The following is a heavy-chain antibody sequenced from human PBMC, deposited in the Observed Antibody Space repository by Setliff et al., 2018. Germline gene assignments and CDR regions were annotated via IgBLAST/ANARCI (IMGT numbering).Heavy chain of an antibody. CDR1: NGSISSGNYF. Sequence: LSLTCTVSNGSISSGNYFWGWIRQPPGKGLEWMGSIFYTGSTYYSPSLKSRVTMSIDTSKNQFSLNLNSVTAADTAVYYCARQPYSTAYYYYYYYMDVWGKGTTVTVSS. CDR3: ARQPYSTAYYYYYYYMDV. J-gene: IGHJ6*03. D-gene: IGHD6-13*01. CDR2: IFYTGST. V-gene: IGHV4-39*01.